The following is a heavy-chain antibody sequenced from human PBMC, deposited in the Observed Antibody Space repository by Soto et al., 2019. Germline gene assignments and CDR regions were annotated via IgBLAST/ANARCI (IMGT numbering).Heavy chain of an antibody. D-gene: IGHD2-8*01. CDR3: MQSERFPRSWFDH. Sequence: SETLSLTFCVYTGSVITNHWIRVPQPPGKGLEWIGDVNHSGEANYHPSLHSLVTISVDTSNNHFSLKMTPLTAADTAPYFCMQSERFPRSWFDHWGQGTQVTVSS. V-gene: IGHV4-34*03. CDR2: VNHSGEA. J-gene: IGHJ5*02. CDR1: TGSVITNH.